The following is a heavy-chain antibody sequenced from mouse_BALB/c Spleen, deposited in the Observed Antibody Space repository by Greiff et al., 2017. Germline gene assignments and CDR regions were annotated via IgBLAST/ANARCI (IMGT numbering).Heavy chain of an antibody. CDR2: ISTYYGDA. V-gene: IGHV1S137*01. CDR3: ARGLITTATKLWYFDV. Sequence: QVQLQQSGAELVRPGVSVKISCKGSGYTFTDYAMHWVKQSHAKSLEWIGVISTYYGDASYNQKFKGKATMTVDKSSSTAYMELARLTSEDSAIYYCARGLITTATKLWYFDVWGAGTTVTVSS. D-gene: IGHD1-2*01. J-gene: IGHJ1*01. CDR1: GYTFTDYA.